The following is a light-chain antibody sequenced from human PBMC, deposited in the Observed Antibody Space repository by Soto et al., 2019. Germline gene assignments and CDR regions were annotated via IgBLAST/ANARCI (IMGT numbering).Light chain of an antibody. Sequence: LTQPASVSGSPGQSITISCTGTSSDIGGYIYVSWYQHHPGKAPKLIVYEVSNRPSGVSSRFSGSKSGNTASLTISGLQPEDEADYYCSSYTISSPYVFGTGTKVTVL. CDR1: SSDIGGYIY. V-gene: IGLV2-14*01. J-gene: IGLJ1*01. CDR3: SSYTISSPYV. CDR2: EVS.